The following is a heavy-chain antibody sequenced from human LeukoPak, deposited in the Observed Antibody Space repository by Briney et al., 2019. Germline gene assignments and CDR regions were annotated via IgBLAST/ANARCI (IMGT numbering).Heavy chain of an antibody. V-gene: IGHV1-18*01. Sequence: GAAVKVSCKASAYTFTSYGISWVRQAPGQGLEWMGWISVYNGNTNYAQKLQGRVTMTTATSTSTAYMELRSLRSDDTAVYYCARDSGGSGSYSTFDYWGQGTLITVSS. CDR1: AYTFTSYG. J-gene: IGHJ4*02. CDR3: ARDSGGSGSYSTFDY. D-gene: IGHD3-10*01. CDR2: ISVYNGNT.